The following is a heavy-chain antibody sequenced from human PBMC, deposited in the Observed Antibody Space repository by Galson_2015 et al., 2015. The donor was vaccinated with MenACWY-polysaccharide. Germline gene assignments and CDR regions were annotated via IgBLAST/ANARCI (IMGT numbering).Heavy chain of an antibody. V-gene: IGHV3-66*01. CDR1: GFTVSSNY. CDR3: ARDRHYYDTVGDAFDI. Sequence: SLRLSCAASGFTVSSNYMSWVRQAPGKGLEWVSVIYSGGSTYYADSVKGRFTISRDNSKNTLYLQMNSLRAEDTAVYYCARDRHYYDTVGDAFDIWGQGTMVTVSS. J-gene: IGHJ3*02. D-gene: IGHD3-22*01. CDR2: IYSGGST.